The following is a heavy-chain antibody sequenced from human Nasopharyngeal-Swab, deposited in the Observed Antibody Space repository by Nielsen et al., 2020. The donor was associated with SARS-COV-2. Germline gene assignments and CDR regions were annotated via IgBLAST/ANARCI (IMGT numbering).Heavy chain of an antibody. CDR3: ARDKTYYYDSSGYSQDY. D-gene: IGHD3-22*01. Sequence: VRQAPGKGLEWVANIKQDGSEKYYVDSVEGRFTISRDNAKNSLYLQMSSLRAEDTAVYYCARDKTYYYDSSGYSQDYWGQGTLVTVSS. V-gene: IGHV3-7*01. J-gene: IGHJ4*02. CDR2: IKQDGSEK.